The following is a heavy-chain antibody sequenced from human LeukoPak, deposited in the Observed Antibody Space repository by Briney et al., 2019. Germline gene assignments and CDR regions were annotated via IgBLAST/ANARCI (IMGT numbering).Heavy chain of an antibody. CDR1: GGSISSSNW. J-gene: IGHJ5*02. CDR2: IYHSGST. V-gene: IGHV4-4*02. D-gene: IGHD4-17*01. Sequence: PSGTLSLTCAVSGGSISSSNWWSWVRQPPGKGLEWIEEIYHSGSTNYNPSLKSRVTISVDKSKNQFSLKLSSVTAADTAVYYCARAITVTRRGTLKYNWFDPWGQGTLVTVSS. CDR3: ARAITVTRRGTLKYNWFDP.